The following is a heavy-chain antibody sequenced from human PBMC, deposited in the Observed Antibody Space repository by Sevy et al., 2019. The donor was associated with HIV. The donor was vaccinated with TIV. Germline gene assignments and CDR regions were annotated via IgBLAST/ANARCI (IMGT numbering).Heavy chain of an antibody. Sequence: ASVKVSCKASGYTFTGYYMHWVRQAPGQGLEWMGRINPNSGGTNYAQKFQGRVTMTRDTSISTAYMELSRLRSDDTAVYYCARGERYCSGGSCYSHWFDPWGQGTLVTVSS. CDR2: INPNSGGT. CDR1: GYTFTGYY. J-gene: IGHJ5*02. D-gene: IGHD2-15*01. V-gene: IGHV1-2*06. CDR3: ARGERYCSGGSCYSHWFDP.